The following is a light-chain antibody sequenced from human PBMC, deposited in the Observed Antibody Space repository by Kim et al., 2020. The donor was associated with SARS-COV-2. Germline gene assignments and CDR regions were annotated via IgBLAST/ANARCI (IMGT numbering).Light chain of an antibody. V-gene: IGLV3-21*04. CDR2: NDS. CDR3: QVWDSRTDHVV. Sequence: SYELTQPPSVSLAPGKTATITCGGNDIGTKSVHWYQQKPGQAPVLVINNDSDRPSGIPERFSGSTSGNTATLTISGAEAGDEADYYCQVWDSRTDHVVFGGGTQLTVL. CDR1: DIGTKS. J-gene: IGLJ2*01.